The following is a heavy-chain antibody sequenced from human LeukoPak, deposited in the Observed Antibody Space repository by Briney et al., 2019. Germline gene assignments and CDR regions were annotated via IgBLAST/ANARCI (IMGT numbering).Heavy chain of an antibody. V-gene: IGHV4-34*01. J-gene: IGHJ5*02. Sequence: PGGSLRLSCAASGFTFSSYSMNWVRQAPGKGLEWIGEIRQSGGTNYNPSLKSRLTISVDTSKNQFSLKLNSVTAADTAVYYCARDYGEWLVPSSWGQGTVVTVSS. CDR2: IRQSGGT. CDR3: ARDYGEWLVPSS. D-gene: IGHD6-19*01. CDR1: GFTFSSYS.